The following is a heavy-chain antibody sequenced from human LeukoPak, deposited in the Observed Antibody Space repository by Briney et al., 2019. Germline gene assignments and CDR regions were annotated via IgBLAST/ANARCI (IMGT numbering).Heavy chain of an antibody. CDR3: ARGPSITMVRGGQWYYYMDV. V-gene: IGHV1-46*01. Sequence: ASVKVSCKASGYTFTSYYMHWVLQAPGQGLEWMGIINPSGGSTNYAQKFQGRVTMTRDTSTNTVYMELSSLRSEDTAVYYCARGPSITMVRGGQWYYYMDVWGKGTTVTISS. CDR2: INPSGGST. J-gene: IGHJ6*03. D-gene: IGHD3-10*01. CDR1: GYTFTSYY.